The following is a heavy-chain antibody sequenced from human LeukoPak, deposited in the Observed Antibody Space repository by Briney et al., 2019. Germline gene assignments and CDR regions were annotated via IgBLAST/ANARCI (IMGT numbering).Heavy chain of an antibody. D-gene: IGHD6-19*01. CDR1: RGSVSGHY. J-gene: IGHJ4*02. V-gene: IGHV4-59*02. Sequence: KPSETLSLTCTVSRGSVSGHYWDWIRQPPGKGLEWIGYIYASGSANYHPSLKSRVTISLDTSKNHVSLRLTSVTAEDTAVYYCAREAPGGSGWTYFDYWGRGSLVTVSS. CDR2: IYASGSA. CDR3: AREAPGGSGWTYFDY.